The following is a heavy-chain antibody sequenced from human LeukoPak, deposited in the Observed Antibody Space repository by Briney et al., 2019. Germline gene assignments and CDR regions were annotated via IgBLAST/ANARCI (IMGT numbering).Heavy chain of an antibody. CDR2: ISAYNGNT. Sequence: ASVKVSCKASGYTFTSYGISWVRQAPGQGLEWMGWISAYNGNTNYAQKLQGRVTMTTDTSTSTAYMELRSLRSEDTAVYYCARPYYGSGSYSNEYFQHWGQGTLVTVSS. J-gene: IGHJ1*01. D-gene: IGHD3-10*01. CDR1: GYTFTSYG. CDR3: ARPYYGSGSYSNEYFQH. V-gene: IGHV1-18*01.